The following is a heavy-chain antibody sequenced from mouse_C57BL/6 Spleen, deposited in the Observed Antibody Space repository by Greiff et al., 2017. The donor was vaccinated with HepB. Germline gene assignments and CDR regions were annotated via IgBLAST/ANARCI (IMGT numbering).Heavy chain of an antibody. V-gene: IGHV1-50*01. Sequence: QVQLQQSGAELVKPGASVKLSCKASGYTFTSYWMQWVKQRPGQGLEWIGEIDPSDSYTNYNQKFKGKATLTVDTSSSTAYMQLSSLTSEDSAVYYCARGAGLGRNYWGQGTTLTVSS. CDR1: GYTFTSYW. CDR3: ARGAGLGRNY. J-gene: IGHJ2*01. CDR2: IDPSDSYT. D-gene: IGHD4-1*01.